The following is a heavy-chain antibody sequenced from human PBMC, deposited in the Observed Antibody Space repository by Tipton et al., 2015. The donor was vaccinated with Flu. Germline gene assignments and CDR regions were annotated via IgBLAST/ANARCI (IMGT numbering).Heavy chain of an antibody. D-gene: IGHD6-13*01. CDR3: ARVYSSSWYRKSIRWLDP. CDR1: GGSISSYY. CDR2: IYTSGST. Sequence: TLSLTCTVSGGSISSYYWSWIRQPAGKGLEWIGRIYTSGSTNYNPSLKSRVTMSVDTSKNQFSLKLSSVTAADTAVYYCARVYSSSWYRKSIRWLDPWGQGTLVTVSS. V-gene: IGHV4-4*07. J-gene: IGHJ5*02.